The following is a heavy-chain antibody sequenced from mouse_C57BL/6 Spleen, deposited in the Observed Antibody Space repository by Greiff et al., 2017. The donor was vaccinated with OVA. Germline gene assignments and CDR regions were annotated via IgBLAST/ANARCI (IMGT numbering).Heavy chain of an antibody. D-gene: IGHD1-1*01. CDR1: GYTFTSYW. Sequence: VQLQQPGAELVRPGSSVKLSCKASGYTFTSYWMHWVKQRPIQGLEWIGKIDPSDSETHYNQKFKDKATLTVDKSSSTAYMQLSSLTSEDYAVDYCASVYDGRFWYFDVWGTGTTVTFSS. V-gene: IGHV1-52*01. J-gene: IGHJ1*03. CDR3: ASVYDGRFWYFDV. CDR2: IDPSDSET.